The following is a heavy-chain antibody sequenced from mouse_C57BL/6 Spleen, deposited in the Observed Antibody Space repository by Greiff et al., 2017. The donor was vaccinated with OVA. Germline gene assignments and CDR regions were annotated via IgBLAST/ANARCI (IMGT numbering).Heavy chain of an antibody. D-gene: IGHD3-2*02. V-gene: IGHV1-64*01. J-gene: IGHJ2*01. CDR2: IHPNSGST. CDR1: GYTFTSYW. Sequence: QVQLQQPGAELVKPGASVKLSCKASGYTFTSYWMHWVKQRPGQGLEWIGMIHPNSGSTNYNEKFKSKATLTVDKSSSTAYMQLSSLTSEDSAVDYCARTTAQAYYYGYWGQGTTLTVSS. CDR3: ARTTAQAYYYGY.